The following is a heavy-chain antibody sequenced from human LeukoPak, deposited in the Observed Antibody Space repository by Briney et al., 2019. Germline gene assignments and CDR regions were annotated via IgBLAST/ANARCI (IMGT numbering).Heavy chain of an antibody. CDR3: ARDQSHHDSSGSLYDP. J-gene: IGHJ5*02. CDR1: GFTFSSYG. Sequence: GGSLRLSCAASGFTFSSYGMHWVRQAPGKGLEWVAFIRDNESDKYYADSVKGRFTISRDNSKNTLYLQMNSLTPDDTALYYCARDQSHHDSSGSLYDPWGQGTLVTVSS. D-gene: IGHD3-22*01. CDR2: IRDNESDK. V-gene: IGHV3-30*02.